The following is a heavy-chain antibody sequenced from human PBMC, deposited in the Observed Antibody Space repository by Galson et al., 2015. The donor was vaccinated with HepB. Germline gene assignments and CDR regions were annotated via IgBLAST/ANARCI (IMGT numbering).Heavy chain of an antibody. J-gene: IGHJ4*02. V-gene: IGHV3-30*02. CDR1: GFTFSSYG. D-gene: IGHD3-22*01. CDR3: AREGVAYYYDSSGYYYDY. CDR2: IRYDGRNK. Sequence: SLRLSCAASGFTFSSYGMHWVRQAPGKGLEWVAFIRYDGRNKYYGDSVKGRFTISRDNSKNTLYLQMDSLRAEETAVYYCAREGVAYYYDSSGYYYDYWGQGTLVTVSS.